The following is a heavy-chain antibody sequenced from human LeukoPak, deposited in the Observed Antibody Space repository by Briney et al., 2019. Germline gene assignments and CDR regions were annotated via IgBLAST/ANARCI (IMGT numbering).Heavy chain of an antibody. Sequence: GGSLRLSCAASGFTVSSNYMSWVRQAPGKGLEWVSYISSSGSTIYYADSVKGRFTISRDNAKNSLYLQMNSLRAEDTAVYYCARDCSGGSCLDYWGQGTLVTVSS. V-gene: IGHV3-11*01. CDR1: GFTVSSNY. J-gene: IGHJ4*02. D-gene: IGHD2-15*01. CDR2: ISSSGSTI. CDR3: ARDCSGGSCLDY.